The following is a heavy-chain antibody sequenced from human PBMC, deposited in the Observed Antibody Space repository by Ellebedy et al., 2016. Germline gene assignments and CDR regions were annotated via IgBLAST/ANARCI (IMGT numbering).Heavy chain of an antibody. J-gene: IGHJ5*02. D-gene: IGHD1-26*01. CDR1: GFTFSSYS. CDR2: ISSSSSTI. V-gene: IGHV3-48*04. Sequence: GGSLRLXCAASGFTFSSYSMNWVRQAPGKGLEWVSYISSSSSTIYYADSVKGRFTISRDNAKNSLYLQMNSLRAEDTAVYYCARDASLPIDPWELAISTGWFDPWGQGTLVTVSS. CDR3: ARDASLPIDPWELAISTGWFDP.